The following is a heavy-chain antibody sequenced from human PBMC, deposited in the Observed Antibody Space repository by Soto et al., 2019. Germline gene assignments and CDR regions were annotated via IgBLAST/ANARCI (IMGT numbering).Heavy chain of an antibody. Sequence: PGGSLRLSCAASGFTFSSYAMSWVRQAPGKGLEWVSAISGSGGSTYYADSVKGRFTISRDNSKNTLYLQMNSLRAEDTAVYYCAKNPWYDYGVRAWFDPWGQGTLVTVSS. J-gene: IGHJ5*02. D-gene: IGHD4-17*01. V-gene: IGHV3-23*01. CDR2: ISGSGGST. CDR3: AKNPWYDYGVRAWFDP. CDR1: GFTFSSYA.